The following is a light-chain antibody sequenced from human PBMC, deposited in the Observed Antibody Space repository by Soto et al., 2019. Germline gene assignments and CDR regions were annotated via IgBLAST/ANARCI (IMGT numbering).Light chain of an antibody. CDR3: WHYGSSPPLYP. V-gene: IGKV3-20*01. Sequence: EIVVTQSPGTLSLSPGERATLSCRASQSVSSSYLAWYQQKPGQAPRLLIYGASSRATGVPVRFSGSGSGTDFTLTISSLESEDFAVYFCWHYGSSPPLYPFCQGTKLEIK. J-gene: IGKJ2*01. CDR2: GAS. CDR1: QSVSSSY.